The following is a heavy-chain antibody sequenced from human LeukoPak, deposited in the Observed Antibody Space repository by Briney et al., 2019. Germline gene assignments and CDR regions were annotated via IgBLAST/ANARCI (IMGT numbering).Heavy chain of an antibody. D-gene: IGHD3-3*01. J-gene: IGHJ2*01. CDR3: ARGRYYDFWSGYLDWYFDL. CDR2: IHHSGST. CDR1: GGSISSGGYS. Sequence: NPSETLSLTCAVSGGSISSGGYSWSWIRQPPGKGLEWIGYIHHSGSTYYNPSLKSRVTISVDRSKNQFSLKLSSVTAADTAVYYCARGRYYDFWSGYLDWYFDLWGRGTLVTVSS. V-gene: IGHV4-30-2*01.